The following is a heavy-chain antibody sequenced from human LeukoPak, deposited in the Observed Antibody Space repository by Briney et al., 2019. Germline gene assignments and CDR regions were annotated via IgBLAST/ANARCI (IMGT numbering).Heavy chain of an antibody. CDR2: INPNSGGT. CDR3: TRAHYYDSSGYYPKDAFDI. CDR1: GYTFTGYY. D-gene: IGHD3-22*01. J-gene: IGHJ3*02. V-gene: IGHV1-2*02. Sequence: ASVKVSCKASGYTFTGYYMHWVRQAPGQGLEWMGWINPNSGGTNYAQKFQGRVTMTRDTSISTAYMELSRLRSDDTAVYYCTRAHYYDSSGYYPKDAFDIWGQGTMVTVSA.